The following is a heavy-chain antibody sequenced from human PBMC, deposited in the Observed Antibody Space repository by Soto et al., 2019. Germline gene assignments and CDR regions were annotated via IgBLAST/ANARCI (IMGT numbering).Heavy chain of an antibody. D-gene: IGHD3-22*01. J-gene: IGHJ5*02. CDR2: IYHSGSS. V-gene: IGHV4-38-2*01. CDR1: GYSISSGYY. Sequence: SETLSLTCAVSGYSISSGYYWGWIRQPPGKRLEWIGSIYHSGSSYYNPSLKSRVTISVDTSNNQFSLKLSSVTAADTAVYYCARVNYYDSSGYYYRGWFDPWGQGTLVTVSS. CDR3: ARVNYYDSSGYYYRGWFDP.